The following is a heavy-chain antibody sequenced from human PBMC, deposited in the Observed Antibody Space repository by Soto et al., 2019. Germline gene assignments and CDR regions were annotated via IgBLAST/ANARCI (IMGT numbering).Heavy chain of an antibody. CDR2: ITWNSRVL. Sequence: EVQLVESGGRLVQPGRSLRLSCVGTGLNFDDFAMHWVQQAPGKGLEWVSGITWNSRVLAYADSVKGRFTISRDNARNALYLQMDSLRDEDTALYYCAKGRYDFWSPYYFDSWGPGTLVTVSA. D-gene: IGHD3-3*01. V-gene: IGHV3-9*01. CDR3: AKGRYDFWSPYYFDS. CDR1: GLNFDDFA. J-gene: IGHJ4*02.